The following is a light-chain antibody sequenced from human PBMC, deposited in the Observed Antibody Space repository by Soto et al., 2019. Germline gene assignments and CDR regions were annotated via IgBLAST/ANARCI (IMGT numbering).Light chain of an antibody. Sequence: SYELTQPPSVSVAPGKTARITCGGNNIGSKSVHWYQQKPGQAHVLVIYYDSDRPSRIPERVSGSNSGNTATLTISRVEAVDEADYYCQVWDSSSDHVVFGGGTKLTVL. CDR3: QVWDSSSDHVV. CDR2: YDS. V-gene: IGLV3-21*04. CDR1: NIGSKS. J-gene: IGLJ2*01.